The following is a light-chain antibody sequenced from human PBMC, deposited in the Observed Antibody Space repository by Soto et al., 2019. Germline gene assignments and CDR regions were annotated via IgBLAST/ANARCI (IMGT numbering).Light chain of an antibody. Sequence: QSALTQPRSVSGSPGQSVTISCTGTSSDVGGYEYVSWYQQYPGKAPKLMIYAVTRRPSGVPDRFSGSKSGNTASLTISGLQAEDEADYYCCSYTVSTSYVFGTGTKLTVL. V-gene: IGLV2-11*01. CDR3: CSYTVSTSYV. CDR1: SSDVGGYEY. CDR2: AVT. J-gene: IGLJ1*01.